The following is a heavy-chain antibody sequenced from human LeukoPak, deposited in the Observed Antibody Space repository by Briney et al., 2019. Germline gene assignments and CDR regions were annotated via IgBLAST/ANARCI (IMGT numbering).Heavy chain of an antibody. V-gene: IGHV3-7*05. CDR2: IKQDGSEK. CDR1: GFTFSDAW. CDR3: ASRAGYSSSWSAFDY. D-gene: IGHD6-13*01. J-gene: IGHJ4*02. Sequence: GGSLRLSCVASGFTFSDAWMSWVRQAPGKGLEWVANIKQDGSEKYYVDSVKGRFTISRDNAKNSLYLQMDSLRAEDTAVYYCASRAGYSSSWSAFDYWGQGTLVTVSS.